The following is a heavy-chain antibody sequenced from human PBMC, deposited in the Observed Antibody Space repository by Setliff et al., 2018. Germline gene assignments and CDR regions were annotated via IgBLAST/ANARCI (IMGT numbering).Heavy chain of an antibody. J-gene: IGHJ4*02. V-gene: IGHV3-23*01. Sequence: PGGSLRLSCAASGFTFSSYSMNWVRQAPGKGLEWVSAISGSGGSTYYADSVKGRFTISRDNSKNTLYLQMNSLRAEDTAVYYCAKEGGYSYGYDFDYWGQGTLVTVSS. D-gene: IGHD5-18*01. CDR1: GFTFSSYS. CDR2: ISGSGGST. CDR3: AKEGGYSYGYDFDY.